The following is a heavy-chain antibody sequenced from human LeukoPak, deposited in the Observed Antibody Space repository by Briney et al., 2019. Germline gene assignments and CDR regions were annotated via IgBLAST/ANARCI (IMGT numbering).Heavy chain of an antibody. J-gene: IGHJ6*02. Sequence: PGRSLRLSCAASGFTFSSYGMHWVRQAPGKGLEWVAVIWYDGSNKYCADSVKGRFTISRDNSKNTLYLQMNSLRAEDTAVYYCARTYEQQLVFYYYYGMDVWGQGTTVTVSS. CDR3: ARTYEQQLVFYYYYGMDV. CDR1: GFTFSSYG. V-gene: IGHV3-33*01. CDR2: IWYDGSNK. D-gene: IGHD6-13*01.